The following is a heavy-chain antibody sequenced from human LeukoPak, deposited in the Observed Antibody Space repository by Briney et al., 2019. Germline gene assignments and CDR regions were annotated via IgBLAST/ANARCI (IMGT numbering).Heavy chain of an antibody. V-gene: IGHV4-59*01. J-gene: IGHJ6*02. D-gene: IGHD5-12*01. CDR1: GGSISSYY. CDR2: IYYSGGT. CDR3: ARGPLLVGGYDYYYYYGMDV. Sequence: SETLSLTCTVSGGSISSYYWSWIWQPPGKGLEWIGYIYYSGGTNYNPSLKSRVTISVDTSKNQFSLKLSSVTAADTAVYYCARGPLLVGGYDYYYYYGMDVWGQGTTVTVSS.